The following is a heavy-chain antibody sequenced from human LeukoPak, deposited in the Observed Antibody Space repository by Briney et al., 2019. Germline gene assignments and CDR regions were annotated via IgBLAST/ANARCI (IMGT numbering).Heavy chain of an antibody. D-gene: IGHD2-15*01. CDR2: IRSKANSYAT. Sequence: PGGSLRLSCAASGFTFSGSAMHWVRQASGKGLEWVGRIRSKANSYATAYAASVKGRFTISRDDSKNTAYLQMNSLKTEDTAVYYCTSYTPKYCSGGSCFNYWGQGTLVTVSS. CDR1: GFTFSGSA. J-gene: IGHJ4*02. V-gene: IGHV3-73*01. CDR3: TSYTPKYCSGGSCFNY.